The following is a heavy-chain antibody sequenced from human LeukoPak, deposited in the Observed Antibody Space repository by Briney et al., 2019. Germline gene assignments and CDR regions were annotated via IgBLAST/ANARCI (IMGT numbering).Heavy chain of an antibody. J-gene: IGHJ4*02. CDR1: GFTFSSYW. V-gene: IGHV3-74*01. Sequence: GGSLRLSCAASGFTFSSYWMHWVRHAPGKGLVWVSRINSDGSSISYADSVKGRFTISRDNAKNTLYLQMNSLRAEDTAVYYCARASGSYYFDYWGQGTLVTVSS. D-gene: IGHD1-26*01. CDR3: ARASGSYYFDY. CDR2: INSDGSSI.